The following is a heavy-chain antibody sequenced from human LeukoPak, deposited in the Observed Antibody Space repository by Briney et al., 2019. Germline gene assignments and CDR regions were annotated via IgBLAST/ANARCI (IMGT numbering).Heavy chain of an antibody. D-gene: IGHD3-9*01. CDR1: GFTVSSNY. Sequence: GSPRLSCAASGFTVSSNYMSWVRQAPGKGLEWVSVIYSGGSTYYADSVKGRFTISRDNSKNTLYLQMNSLRAEDTAVYYCASNPVRASVSYPIRYFDWYYNYYGMDVWGQGTTVTVSS. CDR2: IYSGGST. V-gene: IGHV3-66*01. CDR3: ASNPVRASVSYPIRYFDWYYNYYGMDV. J-gene: IGHJ6*02.